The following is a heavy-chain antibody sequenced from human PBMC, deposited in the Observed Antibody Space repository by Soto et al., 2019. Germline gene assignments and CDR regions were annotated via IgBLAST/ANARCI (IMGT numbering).Heavy chain of an antibody. V-gene: IGHV3-11*01. CDR3: ARGSPQFWQLFDN. CDR1: GFTFRAYY. J-gene: IGHJ4*02. CDR2: ISTGGSTI. Sequence: GGSLRPACTASGFTFRAYYMNWIRQAPGKGLEWVSYISTGGSTIFYADSVKGRFTISRDNEKNSPSLQMDSLRADDTSVYYCARGSPQFWQLFDNWGQGALVTVSS. D-gene: IGHD3-3*01.